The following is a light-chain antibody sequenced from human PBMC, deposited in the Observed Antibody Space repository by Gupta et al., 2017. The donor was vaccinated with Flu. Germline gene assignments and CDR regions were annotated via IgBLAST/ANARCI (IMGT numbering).Light chain of an antibody. J-gene: IGLJ1*01. V-gene: IGLV2-8*01. CDR2: EVT. CDR3: SSYAGDRNA. Sequence: ALTQLPSASGSLGQPFTTPGTGTSNDIGGYNFVSWYQQYPGKVPKLLIYEVTKRPSGVPDRFSASKSGNTASLTVSGLQAEDEADYYCSSYAGDRNAFGSGTMLTVL. CDR1: SNDIGGYNF.